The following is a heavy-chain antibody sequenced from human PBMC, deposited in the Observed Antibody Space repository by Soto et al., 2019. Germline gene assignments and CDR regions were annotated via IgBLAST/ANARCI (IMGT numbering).Heavy chain of an antibody. D-gene: IGHD1-26*01. CDR3: TQVYGSGSWGWYFHS. CDR2: VFWDGGE. V-gene: IGHV2-5*02. CDR1: GFSLTTTGVG. Sequence: QITLRESGPSLVKPTETLTLTCTFSGFSLTTTGVGVGWIRQPPGKALEWLAVVFWDGGERYSPSLKSRVTITKDTSKDQGVLTMTNMDPADTATYYCTQVYGSGSWGWYFHSWGQGTLVTVSS. J-gene: IGHJ4*02.